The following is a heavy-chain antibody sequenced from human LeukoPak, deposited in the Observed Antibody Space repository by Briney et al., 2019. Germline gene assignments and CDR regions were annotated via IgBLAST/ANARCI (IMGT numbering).Heavy chain of an antibody. D-gene: IGHD3-22*01. CDR2: IYYNGGT. J-gene: IGHJ4*02. CDR3: ARQGSGYFDY. V-gene: IGHV4-39*01. CDR1: GGPISSSSYY. Sequence: SETLSLTCTVSGGPISSSSYYWGWIRQPPGKGLEWIGTIYYNGGTYYNPSLKSRVTMSVDTSKNQFSLKLSSVTAADTAVYYCARQGSGYFDYWGQGTLVTVSS.